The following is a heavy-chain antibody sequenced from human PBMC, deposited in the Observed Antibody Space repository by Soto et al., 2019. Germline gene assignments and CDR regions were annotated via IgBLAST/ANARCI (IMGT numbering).Heavy chain of an antibody. Sequence: PSETLSLTCTVSGCSIITTTYYWGWLRQPPGKGLEWIGSVYYSGSTYYNPSLKSRVTISVDTSMNQFSLMLSSVTAADTAVYFCARAPTDYSHDYWGLGNLVTVSS. CDR1: GCSIITTTYY. CDR2: VYYSGST. V-gene: IGHV4-39*01. CDR3: ARAPTDYSHDY. J-gene: IGHJ4*02. D-gene: IGHD4-4*01.